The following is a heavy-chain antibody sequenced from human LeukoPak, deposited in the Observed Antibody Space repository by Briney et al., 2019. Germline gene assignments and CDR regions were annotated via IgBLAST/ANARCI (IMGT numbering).Heavy chain of an antibody. CDR2: INAGNGNT. Sequence: GASVKVSCKASGYTFTSYAMHWVRQAPGQRLEWMGWINAGNGNTKYSQKFQGRVTITRDTSASTAYMELSSLRSEDTAVYYCARDRWELLPLLDFDYWGQETLVTVSS. J-gene: IGHJ4*02. V-gene: IGHV1-3*01. CDR1: GYTFTSYA. CDR3: ARDRWELLPLLDFDY. D-gene: IGHD1-26*01.